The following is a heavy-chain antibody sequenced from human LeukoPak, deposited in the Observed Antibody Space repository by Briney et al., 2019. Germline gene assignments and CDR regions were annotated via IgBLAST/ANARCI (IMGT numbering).Heavy chain of an antibody. CDR3: ATYSSSPLDY. V-gene: IGHV3-30*02. CDR2: IRYDGSNK. J-gene: IGHJ4*02. D-gene: IGHD6-6*01. Sequence: GGSLRLSCAASGFTFSSYGMHWVRQAPGKGLEWVAFIRYDGSNKYYADSVKGRFTISRDNSKNTLYLQMNSLRAEDMAVYYCATYSSSPLDYWGQGTLVTVSS. CDR1: GFTFSSYG.